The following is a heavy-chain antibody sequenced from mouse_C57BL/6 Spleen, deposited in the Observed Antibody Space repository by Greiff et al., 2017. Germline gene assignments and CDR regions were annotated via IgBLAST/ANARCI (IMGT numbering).Heavy chain of an antibody. Sequence: QVQLKQSGAELVKPGASVKLSCKASGYTFTGYTIHWVKQRSGQGLEWIGWFYPGSGSIKYNEKFKDKATLTADKSSSTVYMELSRLTSEDSAVYFCARHEDGLLREDYAMDYWGQGTSVTVSS. V-gene: IGHV1-62-2*01. CDR3: ARHEDGLLREDYAMDY. D-gene: IGHD1-1*01. J-gene: IGHJ4*01. CDR1: GYTFTGYT. CDR2: FYPGSGSI.